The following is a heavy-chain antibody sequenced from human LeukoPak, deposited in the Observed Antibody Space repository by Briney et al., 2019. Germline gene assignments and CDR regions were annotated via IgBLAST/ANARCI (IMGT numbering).Heavy chain of an antibody. J-gene: IGHJ3*02. V-gene: IGHV4-38-2*02. Sequence: SETLSLTCTVSDYSISNTYYWGWIRQAPGKGLEWIGNIHHSGITNYNPSLKSRVSISIDTSKNQFSLKLTSLKAADTAVYYCARDRSALDTWGQGTMVTVSS. CDR3: ARDRSALDT. CDR1: DYSISNTYY. CDR2: IHHSGIT.